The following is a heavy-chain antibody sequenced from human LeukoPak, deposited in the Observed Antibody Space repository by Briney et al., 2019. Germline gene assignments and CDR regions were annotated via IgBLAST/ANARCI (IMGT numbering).Heavy chain of an antibody. V-gene: IGHV4-4*02. CDR3: ALGYDDIWEL. J-gene: IGHJ4*02. CDR2: INHSGST. CDR1: SGSISSSTW. D-gene: IGHD5-12*01. Sequence: SSETLSLTCAVSSGSISSSTWWSWVRQPPGKGLEWIGEINHSGSTHYTPSLKSRVTISVDTSDNKFSLKMISVTAADAAVYYCALGYDDIWELWGRGTLVTVSS.